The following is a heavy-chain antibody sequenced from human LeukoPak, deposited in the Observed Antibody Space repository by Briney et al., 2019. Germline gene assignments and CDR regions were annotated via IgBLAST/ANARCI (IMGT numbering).Heavy chain of an antibody. CDR2: ISYDGSNK. CDR3: AKDMAAAVGYYYYGMDV. V-gene: IGHV3-30*04. CDR1: GFTFSSYA. Sequence: PGGSLRLSCAASGFTFSSYAMHWVRQAPGKGLEWVAVISYDGSNKYYADSVKGRFTISRDNSKNTLYLQMNSLRAEDTAVYYCAKDMAAAVGYYYYGMDVWGQGTTVTVSS. J-gene: IGHJ6*02. D-gene: IGHD6-13*01.